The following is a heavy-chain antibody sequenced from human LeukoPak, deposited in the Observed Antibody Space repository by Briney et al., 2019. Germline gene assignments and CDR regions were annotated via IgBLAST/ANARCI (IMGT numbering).Heavy chain of an antibody. D-gene: IGHD2-21*02. Sequence: GGSLRLSCAASGFTFSSYGMHWVRQAPGKGLEWVAVISSDGSNKFYADSMKGRFTISRDGSKNTLYLQMNSLRPDDTAVYFCAKPQVTANWYYFHYWGQGTLVTVSS. CDR3: AKPQVTANWYYFHY. J-gene: IGHJ4*02. V-gene: IGHV3-30*18. CDR2: ISSDGSNK. CDR1: GFTFSSYG.